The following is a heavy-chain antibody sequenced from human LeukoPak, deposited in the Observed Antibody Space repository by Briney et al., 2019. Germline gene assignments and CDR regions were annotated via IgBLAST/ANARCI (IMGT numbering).Heavy chain of an antibody. CDR1: GGTFSSYA. CDR3: AREGPRRIVVVPAHYYYYMDV. D-gene: IGHD2-2*01. CDR2: IIPIFGTA. Sequence: SVKVSCKASGGTFSSYAISWVRQAPGQGLEWMGGIIPIFGTANYAQKFQGRATITADESTSTAYMELSSLRSEDTAVYYCAREGPRRIVVVPAHYYYYMDVWGKGTTVTISS. J-gene: IGHJ6*03. V-gene: IGHV1-69*01.